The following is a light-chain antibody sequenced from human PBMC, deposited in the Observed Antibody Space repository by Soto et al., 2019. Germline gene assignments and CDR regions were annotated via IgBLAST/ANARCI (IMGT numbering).Light chain of an antibody. CDR3: QQYNSYSRT. J-gene: IGKJ5*01. CDR1: QSISSW. Sequence: DIQMTQSPSTVSSSVGDRVTMTFRASQSISSWLAWYQQKPGKAPNLLIYDASSLESGVPSRFSGSGSGTEFTLTISSLQPDDFATYYCQQYNSYSRTFGQGTRLEIK. V-gene: IGKV1-5*01. CDR2: DAS.